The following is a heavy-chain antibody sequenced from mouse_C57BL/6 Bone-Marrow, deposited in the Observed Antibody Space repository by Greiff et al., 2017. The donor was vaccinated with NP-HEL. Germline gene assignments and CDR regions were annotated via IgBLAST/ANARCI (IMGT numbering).Heavy chain of an antibody. Sequence: VQLQESGAELARPGASVKLSCKASGYTFTRYGISWVKQRTGQGLEWIGEIYPRRGILYYNEKFKGKATLTADKSSSTTYMALRRLTSEESAVYFSVRFNYCGSNYWDFDGWGTGTTVTVSS. CDR2: IYPRRGIL. CDR3: VRFNYCGSNYWDFDG. V-gene: IGHV1-81*01. J-gene: IGHJ1*03. D-gene: IGHD1-1*01. CDR1: GYTFTRYG.